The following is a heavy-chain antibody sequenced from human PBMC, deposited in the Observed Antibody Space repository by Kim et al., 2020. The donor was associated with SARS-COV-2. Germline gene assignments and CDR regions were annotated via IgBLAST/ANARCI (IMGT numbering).Heavy chain of an antibody. V-gene: IGHV3-30-3*01. CDR3: AGGSRIQFWSGVLDV. D-gene: IGHD5-18*01. CDR1: GFTFSSNA. J-gene: IGHJ6*02. CDR2: ISYDGSNK. Sequence: GGSLRLSCAASGFTFSSNAMNWVRQPPGRGLEWVAVISYDGSNKYYADSVKGRFTISRDNSKNTLYLQMNSLTVDDTAVYYCAGGSRIQFWSGVLDVWGQGTTVTVSS.